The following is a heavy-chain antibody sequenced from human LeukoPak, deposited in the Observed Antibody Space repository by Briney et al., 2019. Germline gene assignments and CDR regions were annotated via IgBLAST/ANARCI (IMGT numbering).Heavy chain of an antibody. CDR2: ITANGDTT. CDR1: GFIFRSYA. CDR3: AKDRCSSTGCPNRFDP. Sequence: GGSLRLSCVGSGFIFRSYAVTWVRQAPGKGLDWVSSITANGDTTYYADSVKGWFTISRDNSKNTLYLQMNSLRAEDTAVYYCAKDRCSSTGCPNRFDPWGQGTLVTVSS. J-gene: IGHJ5*02. D-gene: IGHD2-2*01. V-gene: IGHV3-23*01.